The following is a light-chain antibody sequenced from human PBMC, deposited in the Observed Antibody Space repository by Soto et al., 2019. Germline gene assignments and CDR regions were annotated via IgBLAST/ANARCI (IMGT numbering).Light chain of an antibody. V-gene: IGKV3-11*01. Sequence: EIVMTQSPATLSVSPGGRATLACRASQSVATNLAWYQLIPGQPPRLLIYDASTRATGIPARFSGSGSGTGFTLTISSLEPEDFAVYYCQQRSKWPITFGQGTRLEIK. CDR1: QSVATN. J-gene: IGKJ5*01. CDR2: DAS. CDR3: QQRSKWPIT.